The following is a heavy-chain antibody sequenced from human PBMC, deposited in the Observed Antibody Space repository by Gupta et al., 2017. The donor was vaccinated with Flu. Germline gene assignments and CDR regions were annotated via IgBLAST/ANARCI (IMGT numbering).Heavy chain of an antibody. J-gene: IGHJ6*03. CDR3: ARRSLMGRSVRQEIYYYHYMDV. Sequence: YYGGWIRQSPGKGLEWIGTLHSDGSTQHIPSLRSRINISIDTSKNQFSLELRSVTAADTGIYYCARRSLMGRSVRQEIYYYHYMDVWGKGTTVTVSS. V-gene: IGHV4-39*01. CDR2: LHSDGST. CDR1: YY. D-gene: IGHD6-19*01.